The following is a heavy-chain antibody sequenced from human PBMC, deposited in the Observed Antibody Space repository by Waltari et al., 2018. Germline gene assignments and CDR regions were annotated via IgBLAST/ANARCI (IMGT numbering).Heavy chain of an antibody. D-gene: IGHD3-9*01. Sequence: EVQLVESGGGLVQPGGSLRLSCAASGFTFSSYAMSWVRQAPGKGLEWVSAISGSGGSTSYADSVKGRFTISRDNSKNTLYLQMNSLRAEDTAVYYCAKSSYDILTGYSDAFDIWGQGTMVTVSS. CDR1: GFTFSSYA. V-gene: IGHV3-23*04. CDR3: AKSSYDILTGYSDAFDI. J-gene: IGHJ3*02. CDR2: ISGSGGST.